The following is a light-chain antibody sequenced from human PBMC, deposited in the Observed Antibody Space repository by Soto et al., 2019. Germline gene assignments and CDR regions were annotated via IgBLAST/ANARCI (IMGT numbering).Light chain of an antibody. Sequence: EIVLTQSPGTLSLSPGARATLSCRAGQSLTSTYLAWYQHKPSQAPRLLIYGTTSRATGIPDRFSGSGSGTDFTLNISRLELEDFAVYYCQQYGNSLLTFGGGNKVEIK. CDR3: QQYGNSLLT. CDR1: QSLTSTY. J-gene: IGKJ4*02. CDR2: GTT. V-gene: IGKV3-20*01.